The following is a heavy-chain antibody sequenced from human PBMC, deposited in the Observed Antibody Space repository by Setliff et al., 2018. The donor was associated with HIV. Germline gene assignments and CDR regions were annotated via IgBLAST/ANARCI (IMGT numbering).Heavy chain of an antibody. V-gene: IGHV4-4*07. D-gene: IGHD1-26*01. CDR1: GGFISNYY. CDR3: ARGRGSY. J-gene: IGHJ4*02. CDR2: IYASGST. Sequence: SETLSLTCEVSGGFISNYYWSWIRQPAGKGLEWIGRIYASGSTNYNPSLKTRVTMSVDTSKNQFSLKLSSVTAADTAMYYCARGRGSYWGQGTLVTVSS.